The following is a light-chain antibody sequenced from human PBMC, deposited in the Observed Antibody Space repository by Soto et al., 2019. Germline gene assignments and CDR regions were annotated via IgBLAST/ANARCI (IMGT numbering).Light chain of an antibody. V-gene: IGKV3-20*01. J-gene: IGKJ5*01. CDR3: QQYGSSPVT. Sequence: EMVLTQSPGTLSLSPGERATRTCRASHSVSSSYLAWYQQKPGQSPRLLIYDASSRATGIPDRFSGSGSGTDFTLTISRLEPEDFAVYYCQQYGSSPVTFGQGTRLEI. CDR2: DAS. CDR1: HSVSSSY.